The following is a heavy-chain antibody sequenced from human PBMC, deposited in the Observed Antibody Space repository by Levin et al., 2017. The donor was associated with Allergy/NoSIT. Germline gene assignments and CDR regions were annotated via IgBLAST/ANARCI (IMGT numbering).Heavy chain of an antibody. Sequence: LSLTCAASGFTFSSYAMHWVRQAPGKGLEWVAVISYDGSNKYYADSVKGRFTISRDNSKNTLYLQMNSLRAEDTAVYYCASGYDSSGSPFDYWGQGTLVTVSS. CDR3: ASGYDSSGSPFDY. J-gene: IGHJ4*02. D-gene: IGHD3-22*01. V-gene: IGHV3-30*04. CDR2: ISYDGSNK. CDR1: GFTFSSYA.